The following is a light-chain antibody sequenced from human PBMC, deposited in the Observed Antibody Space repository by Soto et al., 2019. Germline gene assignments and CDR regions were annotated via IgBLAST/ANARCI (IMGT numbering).Light chain of an antibody. CDR2: EVS. J-gene: IGLJ1*01. Sequence: QSVLTQPRSVSGSPGQSVTISCTGTSSDVGGYNYVSWDQKHPGKDPKLMIYEVSKRPSGVPDRFSVSKSGNTTSLTISGLPAEDEADCSCCSSAGSYSYVVGTGTKVTVL. CDR3: CSSAGSYSYV. CDR1: SSDVGGYNY. V-gene: IGLV2-11*01.